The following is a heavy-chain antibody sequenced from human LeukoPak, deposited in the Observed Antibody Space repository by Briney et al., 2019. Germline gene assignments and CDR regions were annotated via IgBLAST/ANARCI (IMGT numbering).Heavy chain of an antibody. CDR1: GYTFTSYD. J-gene: IGHJ6*03. V-gene: IGHV1-8*01. CDR2: MNPISGNT. CDR3: ARGRITMVRGSDSYHYYYMDV. D-gene: IGHD3-10*01. Sequence: ASVKVSCKASGYTFTSYDMNWVRQATGQGLEWMGWMNPISGNTGYAQKFQGRVTMTRNTSISTAYMELSSLRSEDTAVYYCARGRITMVRGSDSYHYYYMDVWGKGTTVTISS.